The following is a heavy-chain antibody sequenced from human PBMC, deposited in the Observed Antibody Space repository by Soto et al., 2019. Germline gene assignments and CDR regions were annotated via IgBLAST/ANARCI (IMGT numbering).Heavy chain of an antibody. D-gene: IGHD1-26*01. CDR2: ISYDGSNK. V-gene: IGHV3-30*03. J-gene: IGHJ6*02. Sequence: RSCSGTFTGFTCARDGMPWVGQARGKGLEWVAVISYDGSNKYYADSVKGRFTVSRDNSKNTLYLQMNSLRAEDTAVYYCARTLPAYYYYGMDVRGQANTVTGSS. CDR3: ARTLPAYYYYGMDV. CDR1: GFTCARDG.